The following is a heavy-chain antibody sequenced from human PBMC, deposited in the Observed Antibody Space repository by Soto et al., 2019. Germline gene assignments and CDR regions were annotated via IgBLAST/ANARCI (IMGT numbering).Heavy chain of an antibody. V-gene: IGHV4-39*02. CDR1: GGSISSSSYY. D-gene: IGHD6-6*01. J-gene: IGHJ4*02. Sequence: SETLSLTCTVSGGSISSSSYYWGWIRQPPGKGLEWIGSIYYSGSTYYNPSLKSRVTISVDTSKNQFSLKLSSVTAADTAVYYCARENREQLVRSAPHDYWGQGTLVTVSS. CDR3: ARENREQLVRSAPHDY. CDR2: IYYSGST.